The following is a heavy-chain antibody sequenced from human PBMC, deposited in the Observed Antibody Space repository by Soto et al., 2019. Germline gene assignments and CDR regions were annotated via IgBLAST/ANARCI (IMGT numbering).Heavy chain of an antibody. CDR1: GFTFSSYA. D-gene: IGHD5-12*01. J-gene: IGHJ4*02. CDR2: ITKSGDNT. V-gene: IGHV3-64D*06. Sequence: GGSLRLSCSASGFTFSSYAMHWVRQAQGKKQEYVSAITKSGDNTYYADSVKGRFTISRDNSKNTLYLQMNSLRAEDSAMYYCAARQCGRSGCNAPFDYWGLGILVTVSS. CDR3: AARQCGRSGCNAPFDY.